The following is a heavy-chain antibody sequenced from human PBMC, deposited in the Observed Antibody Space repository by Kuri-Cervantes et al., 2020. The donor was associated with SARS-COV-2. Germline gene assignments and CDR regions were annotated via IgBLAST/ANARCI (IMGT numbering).Heavy chain of an antibody. CDR2: IRSKAYGGTT. D-gene: IGHD6-13*01. CDR1: GFTFGDYA. CDR3: ARGPLYSSSWYDWFDP. Sequence: GESLKISCTASGFTFGDYAMSWVRQAPGKGLEWVGFIRSKAYGGTTGYAASVKGRFTISRDDSKSIAYLQMNSLKTEDTAVYYCARGPLYSSSWYDWFDPWGQGTLVTVSS. V-gene: IGHV3-49*04. J-gene: IGHJ5*02.